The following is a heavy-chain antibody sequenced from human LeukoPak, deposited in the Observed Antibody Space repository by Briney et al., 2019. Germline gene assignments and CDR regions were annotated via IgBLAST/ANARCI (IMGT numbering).Heavy chain of an antibody. D-gene: IGHD5-18*01. CDR1: GFTFSSYW. Sequence: GGPLRLSCAASGFTFSSYWMHWVRQAPGKGLVWVSRINSDGSSTSYADSVKGRFTISRDNAKNTLYLQMNSLRAEDTAVYYCAREGYSYGSPWYWGQGTLVTVSS. J-gene: IGHJ4*02. CDR3: AREGYSYGSPWY. CDR2: INSDGSST. V-gene: IGHV3-74*01.